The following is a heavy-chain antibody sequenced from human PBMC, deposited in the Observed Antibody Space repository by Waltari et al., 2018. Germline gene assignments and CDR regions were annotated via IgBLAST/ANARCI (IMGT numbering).Heavy chain of an antibody. CDR1: GFTFSTYA. CDR2: MSYDGSNG. D-gene: IGHD2-8*01. V-gene: IGHV3-30-3*01. J-gene: IGHJ6*02. Sequence: AASGFTFSTYAMHWVRQAPGKGLEWVAVMSYDGSNGYYADSVKGRFTISGDNSKNTLYLQMNSLRADDTAVYYCAREGFCTDGVCYSHYYYGMDVWGQGTTVTVSS. CDR3: AREGFCTDGVCYSHYYYGMDV.